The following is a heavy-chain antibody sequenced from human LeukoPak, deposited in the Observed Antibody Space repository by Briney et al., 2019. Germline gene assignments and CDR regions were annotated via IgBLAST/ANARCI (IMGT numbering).Heavy chain of an antibody. V-gene: IGHV3-23*01. J-gene: IGHJ2*01. CDR2: ISGSGGNT. D-gene: IGHD2-2*01. CDR3: AKSDRFRVHCSSTSCYGWYFDL. Sequence: GGSLRLSCAASVFSFSSYAMSWVRQAPGEGREWVSAISGSGGNTYDADSVKGRFTISRDNSKNTLYLQMHSLRAEDTAVYYCAKSDRFRVHCSSTSCYGWYFDLGGRGTRVTVSS. CDR1: VFSFSSYA.